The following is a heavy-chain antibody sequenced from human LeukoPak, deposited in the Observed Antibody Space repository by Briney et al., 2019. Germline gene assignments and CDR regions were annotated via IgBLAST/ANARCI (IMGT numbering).Heavy chain of an antibody. D-gene: IGHD3-22*01. CDR1: GGTFSNYP. V-gene: IGHV1-69*06. CDR2: IIPVFGTA. CDR3: ARARLSINMIVVIDTDAFDI. Sequence: AASVKVSCKSSGGTFSNYPITWVRRAPGQGLEWMGRIIPVFGTATYTQKFQGRVTITADKSTSTVNMELSSLRSEDTAVYFCARARLSINMIVVIDTDAFDIWGQGTMVTVSS. J-gene: IGHJ3*02.